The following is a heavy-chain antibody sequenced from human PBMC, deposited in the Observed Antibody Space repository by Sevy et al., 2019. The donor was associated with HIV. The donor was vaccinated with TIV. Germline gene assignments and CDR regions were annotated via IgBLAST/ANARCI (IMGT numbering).Heavy chain of an antibody. J-gene: IGHJ6*02. CDR1: GYTFTSYD. CDR2: MNPNSGNT. D-gene: IGHD6-6*01. CDR3: AITPGKGIAARPNKNYYYYGMDV. Sequence: ASVKVSCKASGYTFTSYDINWVRQATGQGLEWMGWMNPNSGNTGYAQKFQGRVTMTRNTSISTAYMELGSLRSEDTAVYYCAITPGKGIAARPNKNYYYYGMDVWGQGTTVTVSS. V-gene: IGHV1-8*01.